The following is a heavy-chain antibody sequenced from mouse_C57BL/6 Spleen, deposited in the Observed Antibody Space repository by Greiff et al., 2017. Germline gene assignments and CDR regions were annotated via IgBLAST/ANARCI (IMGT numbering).Heavy chain of an antibody. V-gene: IGHV1-61*01. CDR2: IYPSDSET. D-gene: IGHD1-1*01. CDR3: ARVDYGSYFDV. Sequence: QVQLQQPGAELVRPGSSVKLSCKASGYTFTSYWMDWVKQRPGQGLEWIGNIYPSDSETHYNQKFKDKATLTVDKSSSTAYMQLSSLTSEDSAVYYCARVDYGSYFDVWGTGTTVTVSS. CDR1: GYTFTSYW. J-gene: IGHJ1*03.